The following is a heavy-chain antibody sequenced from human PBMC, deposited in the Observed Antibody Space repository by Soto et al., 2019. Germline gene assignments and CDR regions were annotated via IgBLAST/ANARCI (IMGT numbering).Heavy chain of an antibody. V-gene: IGHV4-59*01. Sequence: SETLSLTCTVSGGSISSYYWSWIRQPPGKGLEWIGYIYYSGSTNYNPSLKSRVTISVDTSKNQFSLKLSSVTAADTAVYYCARVRYSSGWYAAGYWGQGTLVTVSS. CDR1: GGSISSYY. D-gene: IGHD6-19*01. CDR3: ARVRYSSGWYAAGY. CDR2: IYYSGST. J-gene: IGHJ4*02.